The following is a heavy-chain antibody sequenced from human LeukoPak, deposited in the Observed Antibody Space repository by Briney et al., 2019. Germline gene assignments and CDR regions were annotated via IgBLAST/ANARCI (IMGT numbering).Heavy chain of an antibody. CDR2: IYTSGST. CDR1: GGSISSYY. D-gene: IGHD3-22*01. J-gene: IGHJ6*02. V-gene: IGHV4-4*07. CDR3: ARVVGDSSGYFPADYYYGMDV. Sequence: PSETLSLTCTVSGGSISSYYWSWIRQPAGKGLEWIGRIYTSGSTNYNPSLKSRVTMSVDTSKNQFSLKLSSVTAADTAVYYCARVVGDSSGYFPADYYYGMDVWGQGTTVTVSS.